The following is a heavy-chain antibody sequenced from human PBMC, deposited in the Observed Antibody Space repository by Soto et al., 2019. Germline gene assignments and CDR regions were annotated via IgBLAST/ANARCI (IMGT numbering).Heavy chain of an antibody. Sequence: VGSLRLSCVVSVFSFSDSYMTWVRQIPGKGLEWIASISSGAFTISYAAAVKGRFTISRDDGHKSLFLQMDSLRAEDTALYYCARDTTRLDHWGQGTLVIVSS. CDR2: ISSGAFTI. CDR1: VFSFSDSY. V-gene: IGHV3-11*01. J-gene: IGHJ4*02. CDR3: ARDTTRLDH. D-gene: IGHD1-1*01.